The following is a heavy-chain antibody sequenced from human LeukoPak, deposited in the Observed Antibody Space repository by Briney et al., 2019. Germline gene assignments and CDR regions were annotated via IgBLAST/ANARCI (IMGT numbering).Heavy chain of an antibody. CDR3: ARARWVYGSGQLDAFDI. Sequence: ASVKVSCKASGYTFTSYCMHWVRQAPGQGLEWMGIINPSGGSTSYAQTFQGRVTMTRDTSTRTLYMELRSLRSEDTAVHYCARARWVYGSGQLDAFDIWGQGTMVTVSS. D-gene: IGHD3-10*01. CDR2: INPSGGST. V-gene: IGHV1-46*01. J-gene: IGHJ3*02. CDR1: GYTFTSYC.